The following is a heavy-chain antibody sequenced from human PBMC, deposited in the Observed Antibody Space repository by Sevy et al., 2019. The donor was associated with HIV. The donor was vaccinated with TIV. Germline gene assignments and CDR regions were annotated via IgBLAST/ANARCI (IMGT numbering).Heavy chain of an antibody. D-gene: IGHD5-12*01. J-gene: IGHJ3*02. Sequence: ASVKVSCKASGYTFTGYYMHWVRQAPGQGLEWMGRINPNSGGKNYAQKFQGRVTMTRETSISTAYMELGRLRSDDTAVYYCAGGGRGYSGYDYPRYAFDIWGQGTMVTVSS. CDR2: INPNSGGK. V-gene: IGHV1-2*06. CDR3: AGGGRGYSGYDYPRYAFDI. CDR1: GYTFTGYY.